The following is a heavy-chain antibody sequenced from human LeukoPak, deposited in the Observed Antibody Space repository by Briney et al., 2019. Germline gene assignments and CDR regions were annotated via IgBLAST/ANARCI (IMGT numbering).Heavy chain of an antibody. CDR2: ITWGDGDP. CDR1: GFTFYDYA. CDR3: ARGNYRSAQTMFDS. V-gene: IGHV3-43D*03. D-gene: IGHD6-25*01. J-gene: IGHJ4*02. Sequence: QTGGSLRLSCAASGFTFYDYAMHWLRQVPGKGLEWISLITWGDGDPYYADSVRGRFSISRDNTRDSLYLQMSSLRPEDTAFYFCARGNYRSAQTMFDSWGPGTLVTVPS.